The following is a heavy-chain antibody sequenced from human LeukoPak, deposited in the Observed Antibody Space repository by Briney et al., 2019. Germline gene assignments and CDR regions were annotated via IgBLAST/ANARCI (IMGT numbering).Heavy chain of an antibody. V-gene: IGHV3-66*04. Sequence: GSLTLSCAVSGFTVSSNYISWVRQAPGKGLEWVSVIYSGGTTYYADSVKGRFTISRDNSKNTLYLQMNSLRAEDTAVYYCASQSTPVLPFDIWGQGTMVNLSS. CDR2: IYSGGTT. J-gene: IGHJ3*02. CDR3: ASQSTPVLPFDI. CDR1: GFTVSSNY.